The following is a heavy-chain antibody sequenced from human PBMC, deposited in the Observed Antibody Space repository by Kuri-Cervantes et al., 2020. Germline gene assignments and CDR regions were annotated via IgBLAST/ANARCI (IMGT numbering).Heavy chain of an antibody. CDR1: GYTFSSYA. D-gene: IGHD6-19*01. Sequence: SVKVSCKASGYTFSSYAISWVRQAPGQGLEWMGGIIPIFGTANYAQKFQGRVTITADESTSTAYMELSSLRSEDTAVYYCARDVRSYSSGWYTDAFDIWGQGTMVTVSS. V-gene: IGHV1-69*13. CDR2: IIPIFGTA. CDR3: ARDVRSYSSGWYTDAFDI. J-gene: IGHJ3*02.